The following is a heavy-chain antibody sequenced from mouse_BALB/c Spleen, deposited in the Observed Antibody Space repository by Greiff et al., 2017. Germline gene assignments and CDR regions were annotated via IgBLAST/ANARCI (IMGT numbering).Heavy chain of an antibody. V-gene: IGHV1-54*03. CDR2: INPGSGGT. Sequence: VKLQESGAELVRPGTSVKVSCKASGYAFTNYLIEWVKQRPGQGLEWIGVINPGSGGTNYNEKFKGKATLTADKSSSTAYMQLSSLTSDDSAVYFCARSLYYGNYEGYWGQGTTLTVSS. CDR3: ARSLYYGNYEGY. CDR1: GYAFTNYL. D-gene: IGHD2-1*01. J-gene: IGHJ2*01.